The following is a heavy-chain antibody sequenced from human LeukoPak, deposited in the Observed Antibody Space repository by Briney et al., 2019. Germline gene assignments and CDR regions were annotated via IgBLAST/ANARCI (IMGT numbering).Heavy chain of an antibody. Sequence: PGGSLRLSCAASGFTFSSYAMHWVRQAPGKGLEWVAVISYDGSNKYYADSVKGRFTISRDNSKNTLYLQMNSLRAKDTAVYYCARGVPAAIFYHYGMDVWGQGATGTGS. CDR2: ISYDGSNK. D-gene: IGHD2-2*02. J-gene: IGHJ6*01. CDR3: ARGVPAAIFYHYGMDV. CDR1: GFTFSSYA. V-gene: IGHV3-30-3*01.